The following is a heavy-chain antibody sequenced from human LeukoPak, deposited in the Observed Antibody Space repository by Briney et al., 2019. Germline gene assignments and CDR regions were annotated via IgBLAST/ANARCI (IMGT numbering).Heavy chain of an antibody. CDR3: ARRARYGSGKEADYYYYMDV. CDR1: GFTFSSYW. D-gene: IGHD3-10*01. J-gene: IGHJ6*03. V-gene: IGHV3-7*01. CDR2: IKQDGSEK. Sequence: GGSLRLSCAASGFTFSSYWMSWVRQAPGKGPEWVANIKQDGSEKYYVDSVKGRFTISRDNAKNSLYLQMNSLRAEDTAVYYCARRARYGSGKEADYYYYMDVWGKGTTVTVSS.